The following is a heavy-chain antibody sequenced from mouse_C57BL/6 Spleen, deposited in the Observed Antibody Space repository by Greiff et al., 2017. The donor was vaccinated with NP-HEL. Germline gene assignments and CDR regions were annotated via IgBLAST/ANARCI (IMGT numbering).Heavy chain of an antibody. CDR2: IYPGDGDT. CDR1: GYAFSSSW. J-gene: IGHJ1*03. CDR3: APYYGSSFYWYFDV. D-gene: IGHD1-1*01. V-gene: IGHV1-82*01. Sequence: VQLVESGPELVKPGASVKISCKASGYAFSSSWMNWVKQRPGKGLEWIGRIYPGDGDTNYNGKFKGKATLTADKSSSTAYMQLSSLTSEDSAVYFCAPYYGSSFYWYFDVWGTGTTVTVSS.